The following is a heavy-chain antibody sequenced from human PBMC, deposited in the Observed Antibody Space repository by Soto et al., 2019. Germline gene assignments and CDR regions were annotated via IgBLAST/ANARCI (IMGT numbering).Heavy chain of an antibody. CDR2: INRDGSST. D-gene: IGHD2-8*02. J-gene: IGHJ4*02. CDR3: VRTSLVVSAATREDY. Sequence: EVQLVESGGGLVQPGGSLRLSCAASGFPFSSYWMHWVRQAPGKGLVWVSRINRDGSSTSYADSVKGRLTISRDNAKNTLFLKMNSLRAEDTAVYYCVRTSLVVSAATREDYWGQGTLVTVSS. V-gene: IGHV3-74*01. CDR1: GFPFSSYW.